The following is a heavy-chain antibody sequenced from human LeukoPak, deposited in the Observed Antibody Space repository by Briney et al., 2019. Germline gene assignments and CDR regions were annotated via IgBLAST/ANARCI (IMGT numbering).Heavy chain of an antibody. V-gene: IGHV5-51*01. CDR3: ARIEGNYYYYMDV. J-gene: IGHJ6*03. Sequence: GESLKISCKGSGYTFISYWIGWVRQMPGNGLDWMGIVYPSDSDTRYSPSFQGQVTISVDKSITTAYLQWSSLKASDTAMYYCARIEGNYYYYMDVWGKGTTVTVSS. CDR1: GYTFISYW. CDR2: VYPSDSDT.